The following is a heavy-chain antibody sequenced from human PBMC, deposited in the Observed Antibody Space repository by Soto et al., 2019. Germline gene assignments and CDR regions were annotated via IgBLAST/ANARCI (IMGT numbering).Heavy chain of an antibody. CDR3: ARHPERIAEIGWFDP. CDR2: INPSGGYT. D-gene: IGHD6-13*01. Sequence: ASVKVSCKASGYTLSSYYMNWVRQAPGQGLEWLGIINPSGGYTTYAQRFLGRVTMTSDTSTSTVHMELGSLTSEDTAVYYCARHPERIAEIGWFDPWGQGTLVTVSS. J-gene: IGHJ5*02. V-gene: IGHV1-46*01. CDR1: GYTLSSYY.